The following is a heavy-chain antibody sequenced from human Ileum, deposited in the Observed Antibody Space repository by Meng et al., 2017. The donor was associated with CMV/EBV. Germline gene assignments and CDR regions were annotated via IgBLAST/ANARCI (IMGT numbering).Heavy chain of an antibody. CDR1: GLPVSSYA. CDR2: ITRTGGST. V-gene: IGHV3-23*01. D-gene: IGHD5-12*01. Sequence: SGLPVSSYAMRGVRQAPGKGLEWVSSITRTGGSTYYADSVKGRFTVSRDNSRDTFYLQMNSLRAEDTALYYCAKFNTGFDLSYFDHWGQGTLVTVSS. CDR3: AKFNTGFDLSYFDH. J-gene: IGHJ4*02.